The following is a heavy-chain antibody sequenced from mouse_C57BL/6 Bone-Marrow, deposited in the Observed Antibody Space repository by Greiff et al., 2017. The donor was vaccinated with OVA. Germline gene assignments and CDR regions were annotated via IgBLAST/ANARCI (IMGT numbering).Heavy chain of an antibody. Sequence: EVQVVESGAELVKPGASVKLSCTASGFNFNDYYMHWVKQRTEQGLEWIGRIDPEDGETKYAPNFQGKATISTDTSTNTAYLQLSHLTSEDTAVYSRARDDCYVDYWGQGTTLTVSS. J-gene: IGHJ2*01. CDR1: GFNFNDYY. CDR3: ARDDCYVDY. V-gene: IGHV14-2*01. D-gene: IGHD2-4*01. CDR2: IDPEDGET.